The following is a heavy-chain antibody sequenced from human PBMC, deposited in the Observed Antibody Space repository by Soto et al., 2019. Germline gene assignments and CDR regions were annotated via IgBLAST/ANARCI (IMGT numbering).Heavy chain of an antibody. CDR1: GFTVSSNY. Sequence: PGGSLRLSCAASGFTVSSNYMSWVRQAPGKGLEWVSVIYSGGSTYYADSVKGRFTISRDNSKNTLYLQMNSLRAEDTAVYYCARWGGYYGSGSYYMGYYYYGMDVWGQGTTVTVSS. CDR3: ARWGGYYGSGSYYMGYYYYGMDV. V-gene: IGHV3-66*01. CDR2: IYSGGST. D-gene: IGHD3-10*01. J-gene: IGHJ6*02.